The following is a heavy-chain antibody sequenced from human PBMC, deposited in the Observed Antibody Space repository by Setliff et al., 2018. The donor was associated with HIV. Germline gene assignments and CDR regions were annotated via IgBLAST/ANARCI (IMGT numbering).Heavy chain of an antibody. CDR3: ARDPYDTSENPYDP. J-gene: IGHJ5*02. D-gene: IGHD3-16*01. CDR2: INTDNGIT. CDR1: GYTFIDYY. Sequence: ASVKVSCKASGYTFIDYYIHWVRQAPGRGLEWMGWINTDNGITEYAENFQGRVAMTRDTSMSTAYMELNRLTFDDTAVYYCARDPYDTSENPYDPWGQGTLVTVPQ. V-gene: IGHV1-2*02.